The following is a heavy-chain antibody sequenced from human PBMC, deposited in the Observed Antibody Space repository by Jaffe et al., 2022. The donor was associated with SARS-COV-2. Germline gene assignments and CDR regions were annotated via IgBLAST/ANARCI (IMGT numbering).Heavy chain of an antibody. CDR3: ARDYEYSSSWYYFDY. CDR1: GFTFSSYG. Sequence: QVQLVESGGGVVQPGRSLRLSCAASGFTFSSYGMHWVRQAPGKGLEWVAVIWYDGSNKYYADSVKGRFTISRDNSKNTLYLQMNSLRAEDTAVYYCARDYEYSSSWYYFDYWGQGTLVTVSS. V-gene: IGHV3-33*01. CDR2: IWYDGSNK. D-gene: IGHD6-13*01. J-gene: IGHJ4*02.